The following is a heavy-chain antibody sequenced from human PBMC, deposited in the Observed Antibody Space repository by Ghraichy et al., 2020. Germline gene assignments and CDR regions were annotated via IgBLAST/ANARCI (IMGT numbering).Heavy chain of an antibody. CDR2: INPNSGGT. D-gene: IGHD4-17*01. CDR3: ARDGEEEGATVTITPYYYYYMDV. J-gene: IGHJ6*03. CDR1: GYTFTGYY. Sequence: ASVKVSCKASGYTFTGYYMHWVRQAPGQGLEWMGRINPNSGGTNYAQKFQGRVTMTRDTSISTAYMELSRLRSDDTAVYYCARDGEEEGATVTITPYYYYYMDVWGKGTTVTVSS. V-gene: IGHV1-2*06.